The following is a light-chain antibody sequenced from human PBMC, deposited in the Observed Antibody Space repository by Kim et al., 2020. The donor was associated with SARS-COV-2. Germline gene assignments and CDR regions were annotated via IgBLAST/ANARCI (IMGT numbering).Light chain of an antibody. CDR2: YDS. Sequence: SYELTQPPSVSVAPGKTARLTCGGNNIGSKSVHWYQQKPGQAPVLVIYYDSDRPSGIPERFSGSPSGNTATLTISRVEAVDEADYYCPVSSSLSDLWVFG. CDR3: PVSSSLSDLWV. V-gene: IGLV3-21*04. J-gene: IGLJ3*02. CDR1: NIGSKS.